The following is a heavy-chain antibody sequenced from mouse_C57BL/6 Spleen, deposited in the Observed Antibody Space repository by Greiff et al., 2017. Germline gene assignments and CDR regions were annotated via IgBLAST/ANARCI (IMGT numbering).Heavy chain of an antibody. Sequence: VQLQQPGTELVKPGASVKLSCKASGYTFTSYWMHWVKQRPGQGLEWIGNINPSNGGTNYNEKFKSKATLTVDKSSSTAYMQLSSLTSEYSAVYYCSRYVYGNPYWYFDVWGTGTTVTVSS. CDR1: GYTFTSYW. V-gene: IGHV1-53*01. D-gene: IGHD2-1*01. CDR2: INPSNGGT. CDR3: SRYVYGNPYWYFDV. J-gene: IGHJ1*03.